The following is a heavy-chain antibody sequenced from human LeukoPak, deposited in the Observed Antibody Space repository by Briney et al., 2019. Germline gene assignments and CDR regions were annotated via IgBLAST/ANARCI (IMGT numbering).Heavy chain of an antibody. Sequence: RGLRLSCAASGLTFSSYGMHWVRQAPGKGVWRVAVISYDESNKYYADSVKGRFTISRDDSKNTLYLQMNSLRAEDTAVYYCAKAMYIVVVPAAIDYWGQGTLVTVSS. J-gene: IGHJ4*02. V-gene: IGHV3-30*18. D-gene: IGHD2-2*01. CDR3: AKAMYIVVVPAAIDY. CDR2: ISYDESNK. CDR1: GLTFSSYG.